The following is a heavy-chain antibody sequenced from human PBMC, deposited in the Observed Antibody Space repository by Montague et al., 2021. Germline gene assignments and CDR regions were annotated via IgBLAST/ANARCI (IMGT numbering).Heavy chain of an antibody. Sequence: SETLSLTCSVSGGSVNGYDWSWIRQPPGKGLEWIGYMRSSGSPNYNPSFKSRLAISIDRSRNQFSLELSFVTAADTAIYFCGRYYWGSIDYWGHGILVTVSS. V-gene: IGHV4-59*02. D-gene: IGHD7-27*01. CDR3: GRYYWGSIDY. CDR2: MRSSGSP. J-gene: IGHJ4*01. CDR1: GGSVNGYD.